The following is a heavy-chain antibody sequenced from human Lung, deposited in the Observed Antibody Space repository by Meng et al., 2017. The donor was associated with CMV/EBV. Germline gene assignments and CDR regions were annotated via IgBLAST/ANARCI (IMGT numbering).Heavy chain of an antibody. CDR3: ARDVTPYSYGSIVRNWFDP. V-gene: IGHV3-30-3*01. J-gene: IGHJ5*02. CDR2: ISYDGSKR. Sequence: GESXKISCAASGFTFSTYAMHWVRQAPGKGLEWVAVISYDGSKRYYADSVKGRFTISRDNSKNTLYLQMNSLRAEDKAIYYCARDVTPYSYGSIVRNWFDPWGQGXLVTVSS. CDR1: GFTFSTYA. D-gene: IGHD5-18*01.